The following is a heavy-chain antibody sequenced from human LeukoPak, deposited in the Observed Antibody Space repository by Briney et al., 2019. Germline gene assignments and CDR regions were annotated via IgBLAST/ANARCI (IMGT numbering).Heavy chain of an antibody. CDR2: INPSGGST. Sequence: ASVKVSCKASGYTFTSYYMHWVRQAPGQGLEWMGIINPSGGSTSYAQKFQGRVTMTRDTSTSTVYMELSSLRSEDTAVYYCARVNGRSSSSFEVIVFDYWGQGTLVTVSS. CDR1: GYTFTSYY. CDR3: ARVNGRSSSSFEVIVFDY. D-gene: IGHD6-6*01. J-gene: IGHJ4*02. V-gene: IGHV1-46*01.